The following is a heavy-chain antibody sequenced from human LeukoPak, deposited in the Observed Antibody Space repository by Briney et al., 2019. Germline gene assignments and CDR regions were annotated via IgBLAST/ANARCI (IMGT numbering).Heavy chain of an antibody. Sequence: PGGSLRLSCAASGFSFSTYAMSWVRQAPGKGLEWISGISSSSTDTHYAESVKGRFRVSRDNSKTPLYLQMNSLRAEDTAVYYCASGTYRLGDYWGQGVLVAVSS. CDR1: GFSFSTYA. D-gene: IGHD3-10*01. CDR2: ISSSSTDT. CDR3: ASGTYRLGDY. J-gene: IGHJ4*02. V-gene: IGHV3-23*01.